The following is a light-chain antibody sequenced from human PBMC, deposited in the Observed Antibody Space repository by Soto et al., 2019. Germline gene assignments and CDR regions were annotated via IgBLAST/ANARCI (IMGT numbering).Light chain of an antibody. CDR3: QQYNSS. V-gene: IGKV1-5*03. J-gene: IGKJ1*01. Sequence: DIQMTQSPSTLSASVGDRVTITCRASQSISNWLAWYQQKPGKAPKLLIYKASSLESGVPSRFSGSGSGKEFTLTIPSPPPDDFATYYCQQYNSSFGQGTKVEIK. CDR2: KAS. CDR1: QSISNW.